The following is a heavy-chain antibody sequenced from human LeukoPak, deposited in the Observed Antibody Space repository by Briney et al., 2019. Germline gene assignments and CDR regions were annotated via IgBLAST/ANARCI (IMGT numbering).Heavy chain of an antibody. CDR3: AHSSDFDY. Sequence: PGGSLRLSCAASGFAFSNYAMNWVRQAPGKGLEWISYISSSSSTKHYADSVKGRFAISRDNAKNSLYLQMNSLRDEDTAVYYCAHSSDFDYWGQGTLVTVSS. J-gene: IGHJ4*02. CDR2: ISSSSSTK. CDR1: GFAFSNYA. D-gene: IGHD3-22*01. V-gene: IGHV3-48*02.